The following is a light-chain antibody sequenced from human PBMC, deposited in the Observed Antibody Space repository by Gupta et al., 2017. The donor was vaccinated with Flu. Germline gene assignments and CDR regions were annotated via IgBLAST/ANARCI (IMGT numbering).Light chain of an antibody. CDR2: AVS. V-gene: IGKV1-39*01. Sequence: DIQMTQYPSSLSASVGDRVTITCRARQSISTYFNWYQQKPEKAPNLLIDAVSNLQSGVPPRCSGRSSVTDFTLTLSSLQPEVLATYCCQHSYSDPLTFGGGTQVEI. CDR3: QHSYSDPLT. CDR1: QSISTY. J-gene: IGKJ4*01.